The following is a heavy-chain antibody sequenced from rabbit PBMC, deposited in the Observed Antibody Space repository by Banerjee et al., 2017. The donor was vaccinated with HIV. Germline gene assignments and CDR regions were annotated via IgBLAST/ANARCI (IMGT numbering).Heavy chain of an antibody. J-gene: IGHJ4*01. D-gene: IGHD8-1*01. CDR2: INTNSGNT. Sequence: QEQLVESGGGLVQPGGSLKLSCKASGFDFSNKYVMCWVRQAPGKGLEWIGCINTNSGNTVYASWAKGRFTISKTSSTTVTLQMTSLTAADTATYFCARGPGSSRYFNLWGPGTLVTV. CDR1: GFDFSNKYV. V-gene: IGHV1S45*01. CDR3: ARGPGSSRYFNL.